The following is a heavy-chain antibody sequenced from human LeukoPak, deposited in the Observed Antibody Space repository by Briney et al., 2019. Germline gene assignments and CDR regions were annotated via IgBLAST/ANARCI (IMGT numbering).Heavy chain of an antibody. Sequence: GESLKISCKGSGYSFTSYWIGWVRQMPGKGLEWMGIIYPGDSDNRYSQSFQGQVTISADKSISTAYLQRSSLKASDTAMYYCARRANDAFDLWGQGTMVTVSS. CDR1: GYSFTSYW. V-gene: IGHV5-51*01. CDR3: ARRANDAFDL. J-gene: IGHJ3*01. CDR2: IYPGDSDN.